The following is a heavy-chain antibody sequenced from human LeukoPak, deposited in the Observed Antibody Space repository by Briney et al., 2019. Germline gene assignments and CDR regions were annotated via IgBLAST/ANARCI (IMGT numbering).Heavy chain of an antibody. CDR1: GGSISGYY. J-gene: IGHJ5*02. D-gene: IGHD6-19*01. CDR2: IHYSGST. CDR3: ARGGQWRRDGFAP. Sequence: PSETLSLTCTVSGGSISGYYWSWIRQPPGQGLEWIGYIHYSGSTNYNPSLKSRVTISLDMSKNQFSLKLNSVTAADTAVYYCARGGQWRRDGFAPWGKGPLVTVSS. V-gene: IGHV4-59*01.